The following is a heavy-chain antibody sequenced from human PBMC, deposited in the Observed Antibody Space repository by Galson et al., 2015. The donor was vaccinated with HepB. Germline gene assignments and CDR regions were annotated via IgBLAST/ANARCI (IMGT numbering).Heavy chain of an antibody. J-gene: IGHJ6*02. D-gene: IGHD3/OR15-3a*01. CDR1: GFIFSSFT. CDR3: ARDPDNYGFWDDWGLDV. V-gene: IGHV3-21*01. Sequence: SLRLSCAASGFIFSSFTLNWVRQAPGKGLEWISSINGRGSFKSYTDSVKGRFTISRDNAKNSLYLQMSSLSPDDTAVYFCARDPDNYGFWDDWGLDVWGQGTTVTVSS. CDR2: INGRGSFK.